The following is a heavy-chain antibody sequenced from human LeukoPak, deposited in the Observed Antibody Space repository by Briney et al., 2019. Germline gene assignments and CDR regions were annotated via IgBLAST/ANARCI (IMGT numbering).Heavy chain of an antibody. D-gene: IGHD2-15*01. CDR1: GFTFSSYA. CDR2: ISGSGGST. J-gene: IGHJ4*02. V-gene: IGHV3-23*01. CDR3: AKNGSPDYCSGGSCYELHYFDY. Sequence: PGGSLRLSCAASGFTFSSYAMSWVRQAPGKGLEWVSAISGSGGSTYYADSVKGRFTISRDNSKNTLYLQMNSLRAEDTAVYYCAKNGSPDYCSGGSCYELHYFDYWGQGTLVTVSS.